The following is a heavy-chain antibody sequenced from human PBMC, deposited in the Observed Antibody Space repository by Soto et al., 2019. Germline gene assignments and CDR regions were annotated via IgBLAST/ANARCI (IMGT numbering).Heavy chain of an antibody. Sequence: QLQLQESGPGLVKPSEPLSLTCTVSGGSISSSSYYWGWIRQPPGKGLEWIGSIYYSGSTYYNPSLKSRVTISVDTSKNQFSLKLSSVTAADTAVYYCARTIFGVVNYWGQGTLVTVSS. CDR3: ARTIFGVVNY. D-gene: IGHD3-3*01. CDR2: IYYSGST. J-gene: IGHJ4*02. V-gene: IGHV4-39*01. CDR1: GGSISSSSYY.